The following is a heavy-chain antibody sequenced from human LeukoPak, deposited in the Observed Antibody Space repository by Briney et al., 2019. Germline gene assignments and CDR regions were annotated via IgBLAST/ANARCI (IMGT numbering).Heavy chain of an antibody. V-gene: IGHV1-2*02. CDR3: AREGSYCVGGDCYSFVF. Sequence: ASVKVSCKASGYRFISNYIQWVRQAPGLGPEWIGWMHPGNGNTRYAEKFQGRVTMTRDTSINTAYMDLSSLRSDDTAVYYCAREGSYCVGGDCYSFVFWSQGTQITVSS. CDR2: MHPGNGNT. J-gene: IGHJ4*02. D-gene: IGHD2-15*01. CDR1: GYRFISNY.